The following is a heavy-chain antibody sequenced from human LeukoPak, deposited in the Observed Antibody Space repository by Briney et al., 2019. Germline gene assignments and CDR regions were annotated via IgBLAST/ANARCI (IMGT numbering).Heavy chain of an antibody. J-gene: IGHJ4*02. CDR2: IYYSGST. V-gene: IGHV4-39*07. D-gene: IGHD1-26*01. CDR1: GGSISSSSYY. CDR3: ARDTGEWELLGGIVDY. Sequence: SETLSLTCTVSGGSISSSSYYWGWIRPPPGKGLEWLGSIYYSGSTYYTPSLKSRVTISVDTSKNQFSLKLSSVTAADTAVYYCARDTGEWELLGGIVDYWGQGTLVTVSS.